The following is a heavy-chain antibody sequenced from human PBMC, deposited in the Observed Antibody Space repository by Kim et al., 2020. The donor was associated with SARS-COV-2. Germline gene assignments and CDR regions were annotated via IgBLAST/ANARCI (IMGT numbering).Heavy chain of an antibody. CDR2: IA. D-gene: IGHD6-19*01. Sequence: IANYAQKFQGRVTITADKSTSTAYMELSSLRSEDTAVYYCARDEGSGWYNWGQGTLVTVSS. J-gene: IGHJ4*02. V-gene: IGHV1-69*04. CDR3: ARDEGSGWYN.